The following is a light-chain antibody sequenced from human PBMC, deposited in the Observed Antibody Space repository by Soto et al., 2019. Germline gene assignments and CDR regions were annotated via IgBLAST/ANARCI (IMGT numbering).Light chain of an antibody. CDR3: QQLDSYPIT. CDR2: DAS. Sequence: DIQLTQSPSFLSASVGDRVTITCRASQGISSYLAWYQQKPGEAPKLLIYDASTLQSGVPSRFSGSGSGTAFTLTISSLQPEDYATYYCQQLDSYPITFGQGTRLEIK. V-gene: IGKV1-9*01. CDR1: QGISSY. J-gene: IGKJ5*01.